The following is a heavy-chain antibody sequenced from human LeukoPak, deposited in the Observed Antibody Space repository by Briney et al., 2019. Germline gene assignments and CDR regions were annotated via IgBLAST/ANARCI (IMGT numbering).Heavy chain of an antibody. CDR1: GFTFSSYG. CDR2: IRYDGSNK. Sequence: GGSLRLSCAASGFTFSSYGMHWVRQAPGKGLEWVAFIRYDGSNKYYADSVKGRFTVSRDNAKNTFHLQMQSLKVEDTAIYYCTRGSGFETGDYWGQGTLVTVSS. J-gene: IGHJ4*02. CDR3: TRGSGFETGDY. V-gene: IGHV3-30*02. D-gene: IGHD5-12*01.